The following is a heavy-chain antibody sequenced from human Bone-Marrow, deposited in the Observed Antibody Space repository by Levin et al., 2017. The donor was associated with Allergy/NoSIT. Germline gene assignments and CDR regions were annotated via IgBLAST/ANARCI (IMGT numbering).Heavy chain of an antibody. Sequence: ETLSLTCATSGFTFSSFWMSWVRQAPGKGLEWVAYIKHDGSDDSYVDSVKGRFTISRDSAKDSVYLQMDSLRVEDTAVYYCTAYRGFAYGLYWGQGTLVAVSS. V-gene: IGHV3-7*01. J-gene: IGHJ4*02. CDR2: IKHDGSDD. CDR1: GFTFSSFW. D-gene: IGHD3-10*01. CDR3: TAYRGFAYGLY.